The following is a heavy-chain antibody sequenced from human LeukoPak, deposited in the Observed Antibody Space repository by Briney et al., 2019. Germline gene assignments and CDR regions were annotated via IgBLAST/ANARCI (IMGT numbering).Heavy chain of an antibody. CDR3: ARSGASGFAY. V-gene: IGHV3-30-3*01. CDR1: GFTFSSYA. CDR2: ISYDGSNK. Sequence: GGSLRLSCAASGFTFSSYAMHWVRQAPGKGLEWVAVISYDGSNKYYADSVKGRFTISRDNSKNTLYLQMNSLRAEDTAVYYCARSGASGFAYWGQGTLVTVSS. J-gene: IGHJ4*02. D-gene: IGHD6-13*01.